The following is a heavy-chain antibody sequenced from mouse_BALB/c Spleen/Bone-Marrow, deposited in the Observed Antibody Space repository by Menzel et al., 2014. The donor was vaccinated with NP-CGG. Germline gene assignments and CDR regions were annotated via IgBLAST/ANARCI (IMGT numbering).Heavy chain of an antibody. V-gene: IGHV1-80*01. J-gene: IGHJ3*01. D-gene: IGHD2-4*01. Sequence: VKVVESGAELVRPGSSVKISCKGSGYAFSSYWMNWVKQRPGRGLEWIGQIYPGDGDTNNNGKFKGKATLTADKSSITVYMQLSSLTSEDSAVYFCARSNDYDPLAYWGQGTLVTVSA. CDR2: IYPGDGDT. CDR1: GYAFSSYW. CDR3: ARSNDYDPLAY.